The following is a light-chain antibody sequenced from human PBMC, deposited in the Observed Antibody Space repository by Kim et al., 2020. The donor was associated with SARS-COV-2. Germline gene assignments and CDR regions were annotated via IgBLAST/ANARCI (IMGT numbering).Light chain of an antibody. V-gene: IGKV1-NL1*01. CDR1: QGISNS. CDR3: QQYYSTLWT. Sequence: ASVGDRVTITCRASQGISNSLAWYQQKPGKAPKLLLYAESRLESGVPSRFSGSGSGTDYTLTISSLQPEDFATYYCQQYYSTLWTFGQGTKVDIK. CDR2: AES. J-gene: IGKJ1*01.